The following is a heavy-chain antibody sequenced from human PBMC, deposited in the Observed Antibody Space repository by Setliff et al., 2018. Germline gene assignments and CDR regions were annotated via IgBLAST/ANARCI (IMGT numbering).Heavy chain of an antibody. V-gene: IGHV4-39*07. Sequence: PSETLSLTCNVSGGSISTSNYHWGWVRQPPGKGLEWIANIYFNGDTVKQPFLKSRVTISIDTSKNQFSLGLSSVIVADSATYYCVRVRVVQGYYELDSWGQGALVTVSS. CDR3: VRVRVVQGYYELDS. CDR1: GGSISTSNYH. D-gene: IGHD3-16*01. CDR2: IYFNGDT. J-gene: IGHJ4*02.